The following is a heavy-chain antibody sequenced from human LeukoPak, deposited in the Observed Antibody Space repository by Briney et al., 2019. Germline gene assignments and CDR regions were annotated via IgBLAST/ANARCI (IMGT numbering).Heavy chain of an antibody. CDR2: AYYSGST. J-gene: IGHJ3*02. Sequence: PSETLSLTCSGFDGSISNYYWSWIRQPPGKGLEWIGYAYYSGSTTYNPSMGGRVTMSVDKSKNQFSLKLSSVTAADTAVYYCARGGELDAFDIWGQGTMVTVSS. D-gene: IGHD1-26*01. CDR1: DGSISNYY. V-gene: IGHV4-59*12. CDR3: ARGGELDAFDI.